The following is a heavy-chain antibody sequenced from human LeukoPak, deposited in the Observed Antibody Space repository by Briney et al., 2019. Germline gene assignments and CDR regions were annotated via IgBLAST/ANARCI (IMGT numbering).Heavy chain of an antibody. J-gene: IGHJ3*02. CDR2: ISASGGST. CDR3: AKGIWRDRYAFDI. CDR1: GFTFSSYA. Sequence: PGGSLRLSCAASGFTFSSYAMSWVRQAPGKGLEWVSAISASGGSTYYADSVKGRFTISRDNSKNTLYLQMNSLRAEDTAVYYCAKGIWRDRYAFDIWGQGTMVTVSS. D-gene: IGHD1-1*01. V-gene: IGHV3-23*01.